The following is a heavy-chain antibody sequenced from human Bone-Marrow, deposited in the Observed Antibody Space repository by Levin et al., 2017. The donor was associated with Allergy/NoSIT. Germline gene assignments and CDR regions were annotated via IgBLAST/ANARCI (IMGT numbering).Heavy chain of an antibody. CDR3: AKADHSDSWYSLFDS. V-gene: IGHV3-23*01. J-gene: IGHJ5*01. CDR1: GFIFSNYA. CDR2: LIGSGRDT. Sequence: LSLTCAASGFIFSNYAMNWVRQAPGKGLEWVSSLIGSGRDTFYADSVKGRFTISRDNSKNTVYLEMKNLRADDTAIYYCAKADHSDSWYSLFDSWGQGTLVTVSS. D-gene: IGHD2-15*01.